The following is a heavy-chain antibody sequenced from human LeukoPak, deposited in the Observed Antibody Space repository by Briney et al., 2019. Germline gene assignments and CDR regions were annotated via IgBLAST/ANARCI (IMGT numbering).Heavy chain of an antibody. Sequence: PGGSLRLSCAASGFTFSSYAMSWVRQAPGKGLEWVSAISGSGGSTYYADSVKGRFTISRDNSKNTLYLQMNSLRAEDTAVYYCASYSSGWYSRTIYYYYGMDVWGQGTTVTVSS. D-gene: IGHD6-19*01. CDR2: ISGSGGST. J-gene: IGHJ6*02. CDR3: ASYSSGWYSRTIYYYYGMDV. CDR1: GFTFSSYA. V-gene: IGHV3-23*01.